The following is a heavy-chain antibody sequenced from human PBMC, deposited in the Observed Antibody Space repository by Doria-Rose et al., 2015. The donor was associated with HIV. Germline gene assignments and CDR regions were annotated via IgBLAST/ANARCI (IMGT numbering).Heavy chain of an antibody. CDR3: ARVLSGTYDY. J-gene: IGHJ4*02. Sequence: QVQLQESGPGLVKPSETLSLTCSVSGGSISHYYWSWIRQPPGKGLECIGDIFYTGSTNYSPSLKSRVSISIDTSKNKFSLRLSSVTAADTPVYYCARVLSGTYDYWGQGTLVTVSS. V-gene: IGHV4-59*01. CDR1: GGSISHYY. D-gene: IGHD1-26*01. CDR2: IFYTGST.